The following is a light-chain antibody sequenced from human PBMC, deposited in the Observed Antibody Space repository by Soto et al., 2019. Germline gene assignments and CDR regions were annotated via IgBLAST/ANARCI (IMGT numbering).Light chain of an antibody. CDR2: AAS. V-gene: IGKV1-39*01. CDR1: QNISNY. J-gene: IGKJ2*01. CDR3: QQSYSTSSYT. Sequence: DIQMTQSPSSLSASVGDRVTITCRASQNISNYLNWYHQKPGKAPKLLIYAASSLQGGVPSRFNCSGSGTDFTLTISSLQPEDFATYYWQQSYSTSSYTFGQVTKLDIK.